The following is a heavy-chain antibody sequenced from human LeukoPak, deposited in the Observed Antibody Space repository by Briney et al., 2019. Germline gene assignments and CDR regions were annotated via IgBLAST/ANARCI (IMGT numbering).Heavy chain of an antibody. V-gene: IGHV1-2*02. CDR2: INPNSGGT. CDR1: GATLRGYA. Sequence: ASVKVSCKSSGATLRGYAISWVRQAPGQALEWMGWINPNSGGTNYAQKFQGRVTMTRDTSISTAYMELSRLRSDDTAVYYCARNPIWFGELYVDYWGQGTLVTVSS. D-gene: IGHD3-10*01. J-gene: IGHJ4*02. CDR3: ARNPIWFGELYVDY.